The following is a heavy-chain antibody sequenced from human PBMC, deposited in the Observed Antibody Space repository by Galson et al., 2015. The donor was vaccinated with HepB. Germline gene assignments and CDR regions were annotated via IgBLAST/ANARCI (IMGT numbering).Heavy chain of an antibody. J-gene: IGHJ6*03. V-gene: IGHV1-69*13. CDR3: AKGRLWFGELSSAGRGHYYYYMDV. Sequence: SVKVSCKASGGTFSSYAISWVRQAPGQGLEWMGGIIPIFGTANYAQKFQGRVTITADESTSTAYMELSSLRSEDTAVYYCAKGRLWFGELSSAGRGHYYYYMDVWGKGTTVTVSS. CDR1: GGTFSSYA. D-gene: IGHD3-10*01. CDR2: IIPIFGTA.